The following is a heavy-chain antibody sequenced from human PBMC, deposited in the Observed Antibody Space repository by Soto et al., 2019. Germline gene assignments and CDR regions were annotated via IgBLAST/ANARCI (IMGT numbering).Heavy chain of an antibody. CDR3: AKDLQPAVAGIGVD. CDR2: ISGSGGST. CDR1: GFTFSSYG. V-gene: IGHV3-23*04. D-gene: IGHD6-19*01. J-gene: IGHJ4*02. Sequence: VQLVESGGGVVQPGRSLRLSCAASGFTFSSYGMHWVRQAPGKGLEWVSAISGSGGSTYYADSVKGRFTISRDNSKNPLYLQMNSLRAEDTAVYYCAKDLQPAVAGIGVDWGQGTLVTVSS.